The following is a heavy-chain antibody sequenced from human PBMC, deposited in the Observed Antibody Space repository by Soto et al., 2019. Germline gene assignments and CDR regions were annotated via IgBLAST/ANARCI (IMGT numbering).Heavy chain of an antibody. J-gene: IGHJ6*02. Sequence: SETLSLTCAVSGGCINGYYWNWIRQSPGKGLERIGYMYYSGSTNYNPSLKNRVTISLDKSKNEFSLKLRSVTAADTSVYYCARRYCGGDCYVYCYGMDVWGQGTMVTVFS. CDR1: GGCINGYY. D-gene: IGHD2-21*02. CDR3: ARRYCGGDCYVYCYGMDV. V-gene: IGHV4-59*12. CDR2: MYYSGST.